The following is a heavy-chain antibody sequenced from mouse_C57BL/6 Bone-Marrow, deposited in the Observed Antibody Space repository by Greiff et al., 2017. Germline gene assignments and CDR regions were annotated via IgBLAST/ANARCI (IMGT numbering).Heavy chain of an antibody. J-gene: IGHJ3*01. V-gene: IGHV1-64*01. CDR1: GYTFTSYW. Sequence: QVQLQQSGAELVKPGASVKLSCKASGYTFTSYWMHWVKQRPGQGLEWIGMIHPNSGSTNYNEKFKSKATLTVDKSSSTAYMQLSSLTSEDSAVYYCASRFYYYGSSDWGQGTLVTVSA. D-gene: IGHD1-1*01. CDR3: ASRFYYYGSSD. CDR2: IHPNSGST.